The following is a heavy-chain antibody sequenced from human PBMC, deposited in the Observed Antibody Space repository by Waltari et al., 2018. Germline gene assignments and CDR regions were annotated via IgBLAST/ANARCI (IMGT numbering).Heavy chain of an antibody. Sequence: EVQLVESGGGLFQPGGSLRHSCAPSDSTFAYYWVTWVRQAPGKGLEWVANIKEDGSEKYYVDSVKGRFTISRDNAKNSLYLQMSSLRVEDTAVYYCATQSWSNFEYWGQGTLVTVSS. D-gene: IGHD3-3*01. CDR1: DSTFAYYW. CDR3: ATQSWSNFEY. CDR2: IKEDGSEK. V-gene: IGHV3-7*01. J-gene: IGHJ4*02.